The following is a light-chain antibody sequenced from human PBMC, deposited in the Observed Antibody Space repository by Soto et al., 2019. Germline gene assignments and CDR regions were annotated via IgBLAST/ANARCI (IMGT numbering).Light chain of an antibody. CDR2: GAS. J-gene: IGKJ4*01. V-gene: IGKV3-15*01. CDR3: QQYNSWPLT. CDR1: QSVTSN. Sequence: DIVMTQSPDSLAVSLGEMTTLSCRASQSVTSNLAWYQQKPGQAPRLLIYGASTRATGIPARFSGSGSGTEFTLTISSLQSEDFAVYYCQQYNSWPLTFGGGTKVDI.